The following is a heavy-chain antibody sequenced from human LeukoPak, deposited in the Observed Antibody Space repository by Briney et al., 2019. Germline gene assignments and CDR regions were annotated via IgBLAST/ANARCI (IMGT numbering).Heavy chain of an antibody. Sequence: TSETLSLTCTVSGGSIRRSNYSWGWIRQPPGKGLEWIGEINHSGSTNYNPSLKSRVTISVDTSKNQFSLKLSSVTAADTAVYYCARGVTVTNLASTWPFDYWGQGTLVTVSS. V-gene: IGHV4-39*07. J-gene: IGHJ4*02. CDR1: GGSIRRSNYS. CDR2: INHSGST. D-gene: IGHD4-17*01. CDR3: ARGVTVTNLASTWPFDY.